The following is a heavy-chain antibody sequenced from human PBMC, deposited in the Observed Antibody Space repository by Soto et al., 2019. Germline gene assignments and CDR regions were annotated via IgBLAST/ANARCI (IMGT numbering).Heavy chain of an antibody. V-gene: IGHV1-69*13. CDR1: GGTFSSYA. J-gene: IGHJ4*02. Sequence: SVKVSCKASGGTFSSYAISWVRQAPGQGLEWMGGIIPIFGTANYAQKFQGRVTITADESTSTAYMELSSLRSEDTAVYYCARETYSSSQRNSYFFDYWGKGTLVTVSS. CDR3: ARETYSSSQRNSYFFDY. CDR2: IIPIFGTA. D-gene: IGHD6-6*01.